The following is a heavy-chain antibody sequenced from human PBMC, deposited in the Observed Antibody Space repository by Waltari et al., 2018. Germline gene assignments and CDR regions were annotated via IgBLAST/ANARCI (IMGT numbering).Heavy chain of an antibody. CDR3: ARVHSLGQYDTSGAESNFDH. Sequence: EVQLLGSGGGLVHPGGSLRLPWAASGFSLISFGLSWGRRAPGKGLELVSAIGAVTSTYYADSVKGRFTISRDNSKNTLFLQMNSLRAEDTAIYYCARVHSLGQYDTSGAESNFDHWGQGALVTVSS. CDR2: IGAVTST. CDR1: GFSLISFG. V-gene: IGHV3-23*01. J-gene: IGHJ4*02. D-gene: IGHD3-22*01.